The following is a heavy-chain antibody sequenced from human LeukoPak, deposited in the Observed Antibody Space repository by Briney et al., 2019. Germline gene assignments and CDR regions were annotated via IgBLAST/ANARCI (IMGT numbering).Heavy chain of an antibody. Sequence: ASVKVSCKASGYTFTSYGFSWVRQAPGQGLEWMGWISAYNGNTNYAQKLQGRVTMTTDTSTSTAYMELRSLRSDDTAVYYCARADCSGGSCLNWFDPLGQGTLVTVSS. J-gene: IGHJ5*02. V-gene: IGHV1-18*01. CDR2: ISAYNGNT. CDR3: ARADCSGGSCLNWFDP. CDR1: GYTFTSYG. D-gene: IGHD2-15*01.